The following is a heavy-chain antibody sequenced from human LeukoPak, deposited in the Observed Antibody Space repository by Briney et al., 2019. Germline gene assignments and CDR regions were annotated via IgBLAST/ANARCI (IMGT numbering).Heavy chain of an antibody. Sequence: GGSLRLSCAASGFTVSSNYMSWVRQAPGKGLEWVASIKPDGSEKYYVDSVKGRFTVSRDNAKKSLYLQLSSLRGGDTAVYYCARDADLGATITGAFDIWGQGTLVTVSS. CDR1: GFTVSSNY. J-gene: IGHJ3*02. V-gene: IGHV3-7*01. CDR2: IKPDGSEK. CDR3: ARDADLGATITGAFDI. D-gene: IGHD5-24*01.